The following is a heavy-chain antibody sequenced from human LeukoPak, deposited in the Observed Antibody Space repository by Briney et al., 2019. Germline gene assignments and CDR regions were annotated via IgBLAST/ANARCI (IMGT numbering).Heavy chain of an antibody. CDR1: GFTFSDYG. V-gene: IGHV3-30*19. Sequence: GGSLRLSCAASGFTFSDYGMYWVRQAPGKGLEWVAVISHDGNNIYYADPVKGRFTISRDNSKNRLHLQMNSLRTEDTAVYYCARDRDRVGAAYYFDYWGQGTLVTVSS. CDR2: ISHDGNNI. D-gene: IGHD1-26*01. J-gene: IGHJ4*02. CDR3: ARDRDRVGAAYYFDY.